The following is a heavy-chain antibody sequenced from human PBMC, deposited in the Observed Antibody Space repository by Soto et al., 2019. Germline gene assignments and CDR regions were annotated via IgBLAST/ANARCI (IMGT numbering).Heavy chain of an antibody. CDR1: GFTFSSYG. CDR3: ARDGGASDY. D-gene: IGHD3-16*01. J-gene: IGHJ4*02. Sequence: QVQLVESGGGVVQPGRSLRLSCAASGFTFSSYGMHWVRQAPGKGLEWVAVIWYDGSNKYYADSVKGRFTSSRDNSKNTLYLQMNSLRAEDTAVYYCARDGGASDYWGQGTLVTVSS. V-gene: IGHV3-33*01. CDR2: IWYDGSNK.